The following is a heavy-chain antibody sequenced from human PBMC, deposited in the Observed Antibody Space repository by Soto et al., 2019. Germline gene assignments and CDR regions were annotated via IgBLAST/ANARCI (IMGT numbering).Heavy chain of an antibody. D-gene: IGHD1-1*01. J-gene: IGHJ4*02. Sequence: GRPLRLSCTASAYNFNNYWNHWDRQPPGQGLVWVARISGDGTSTTYADSVKGRFTISRDNVKNTLYLQMKSLRVEETAVYYCARDSVGGNWPPPFDDWGQGALVPVSS. CDR1: AYNFNNYW. CDR3: ARDSVGGNWPPPFDD. V-gene: IGHV3-74*01. CDR2: ISGDGTST.